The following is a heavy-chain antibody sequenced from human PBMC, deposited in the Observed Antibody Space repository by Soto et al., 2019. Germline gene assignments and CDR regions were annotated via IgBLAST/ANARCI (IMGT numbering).Heavy chain of an antibody. J-gene: IGHJ4*02. Sequence: PGGSLRLSCAASGFTFSSYWMHWVRQAPGKGPVWVSRINSDGSSTSYADSVKGRFTISRDNAKNTLYLQMNSLRAEDTAVYYCARDFFPSSAAFDYWGQGTLVTVSS. V-gene: IGHV3-74*01. CDR2: INSDGSST. D-gene: IGHD3-22*01. CDR3: ARDFFPSSAAFDY. CDR1: GFTFSSYW.